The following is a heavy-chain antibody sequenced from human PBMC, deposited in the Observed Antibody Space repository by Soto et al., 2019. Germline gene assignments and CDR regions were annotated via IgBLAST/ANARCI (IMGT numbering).Heavy chain of an antibody. CDR3: ARDLGDIVVVPAAPLTYYYGMDV. Sequence: XSVKVSFKASGGTFSSYAISWVRQAPGQGLEWMGGIIPIFGTANYAQKFQGRVTITADESTSTAYMELSSLRSEDTAVYYCARDLGDIVVVPAAPLTYYYGMDVWGQGTTVTVSS. CDR2: IIPIFGTA. J-gene: IGHJ6*02. V-gene: IGHV1-69*13. D-gene: IGHD2-2*01. CDR1: GGTFSSYA.